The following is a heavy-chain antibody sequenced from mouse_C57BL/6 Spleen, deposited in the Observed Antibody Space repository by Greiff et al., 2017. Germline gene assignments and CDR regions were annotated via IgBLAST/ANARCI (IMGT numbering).Heavy chain of an antibody. CDR1: GYTFTSYW. D-gene: IGHD2-4*01. CDR2: IDPSDSET. CDR3: ARGDDYLYYCDD. V-gene: IGHV1-52*01. J-gene: IGHJ2*01. Sequence: QVQLQQPGAELVRPGSSVKLSCKASGYTFTSYWMHWVKQRPIQGLEWIGNIDPSDSETHYNQKFKDKATLTVDKSSSTAYMQLSSLTSEDSAVYYGARGDDYLYYCDDWGQGTTRTVSS.